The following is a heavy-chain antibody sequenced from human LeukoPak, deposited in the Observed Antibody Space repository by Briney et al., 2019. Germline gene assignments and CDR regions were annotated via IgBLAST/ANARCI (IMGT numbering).Heavy chain of an antibody. D-gene: IGHD3-22*01. CDR3: ARWRYYDSSGYYFDY. CDR1: GGSISSYY. J-gene: IGHJ4*02. Sequence: PSETLSLTCTVSGGSISSYYWSWIRQPPGKGLEWIGYIYYSGSTNYNPSLKSRVTISVDTSKNQFSLELSSVTAADTAVYYCARWRYYDSSGYYFDYWGQGTLVTVSS. V-gene: IGHV4-59*08. CDR2: IYYSGST.